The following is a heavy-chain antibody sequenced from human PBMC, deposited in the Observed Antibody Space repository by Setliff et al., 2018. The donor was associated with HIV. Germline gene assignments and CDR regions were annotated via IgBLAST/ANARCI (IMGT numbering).Heavy chain of an antibody. D-gene: IGHD3-10*01. CDR2: IFDSGTT. J-gene: IGHJ4*02. CDR1: GGSSNSYY. V-gene: IGHV4-59*08. CDR3: ARQGGYNSPLMV. Sequence: SETLSLTCTVSGGSSNSYYWSWIRQPPGKGLEWIGYIFDSGTTKYNPSVTSRVTISVDASKNQFFLQLISVTAADTAVYYCARQGGYNSPLMVWGQGKLVTV.